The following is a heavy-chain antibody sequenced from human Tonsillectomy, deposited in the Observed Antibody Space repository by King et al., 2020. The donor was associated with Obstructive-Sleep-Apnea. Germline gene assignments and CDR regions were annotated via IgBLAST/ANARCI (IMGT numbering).Heavy chain of an antibody. CDR3: ARDGSGSHHPYYYYGMDV. CDR2: IYSGGST. Sequence: VQLVESGGGLVKPGGSLRLSCAASGFTVSSNYMSWVRQAPGKGLEWVSVIYSGGSTFQADSVKGRFTISRDNSKNTVYLQMNSLRAEDTAVYYCARDGSGSHHPYYYYGMDVWGQGTTVTVSS. D-gene: IGHD3-10*01. CDR1: GFTVSSNY. V-gene: IGHV3-66*01. J-gene: IGHJ6*02.